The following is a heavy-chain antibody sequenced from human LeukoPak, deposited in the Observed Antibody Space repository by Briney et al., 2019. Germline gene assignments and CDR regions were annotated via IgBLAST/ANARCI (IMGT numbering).Heavy chain of an antibody. CDR1: GFTFSSYG. J-gene: IGHJ4*02. V-gene: IGHV3-30*18. CDR3: AKAPTVINYFDY. CDR2: ISYDGSNK. Sequence: PGGSLRLSCAASGFTFSSYGMHWVRQAPGKGLEWVAVISYDGSNKYYADSVKGRFTISRDNSKNTLYLQMNSLRAEDTAVYYCAKAPTVINYFDYWGQGTLVTVSS. D-gene: IGHD4-17*01.